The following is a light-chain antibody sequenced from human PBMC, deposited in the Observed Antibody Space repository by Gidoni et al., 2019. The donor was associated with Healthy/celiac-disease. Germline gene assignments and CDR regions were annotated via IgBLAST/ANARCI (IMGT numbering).Light chain of an antibody. J-gene: IGKJ4*01. V-gene: IGKV3-15*01. CDR3: QQYNNWPLT. CDR2: GAS. Sequence: EIVMTQSPATLSVSPGERATLSCWASQSVSSNLAWYQQKPGQAPRLLIYGASTSATGIPARFSGSGSGTEFTLTISSLQSEDFAVYYCQQYNNWPLTFXGXTKVEIK. CDR1: QSVSSN.